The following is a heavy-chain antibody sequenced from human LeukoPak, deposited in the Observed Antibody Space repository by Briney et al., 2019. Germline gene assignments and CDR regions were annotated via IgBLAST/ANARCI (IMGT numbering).Heavy chain of an antibody. CDR3: ARGRITMIRCFDY. D-gene: IGHD3-22*01. J-gene: IGHJ4*02. Sequence: SVKVSCKASGGTFSSYAISWVRQAPGQGLEWMGGIIPIFGTANYAQRFQGRVTITADESTSTAYMELSSLRSEDTAVYYCARGRITMIRCFDYWGQGTLVTVSS. CDR1: GGTFSSYA. CDR2: IIPIFGTA. V-gene: IGHV1-69*01.